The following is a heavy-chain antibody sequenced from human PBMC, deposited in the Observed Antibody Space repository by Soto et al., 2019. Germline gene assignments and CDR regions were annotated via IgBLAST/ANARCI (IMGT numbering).Heavy chain of an antibody. Sequence: GGSLRLSCAASGFTFSSYGMHWVRQAPGKGLEWVAVISYDGSNKYYADSVKGRFTISRDNSKNTLYLQMNSLRAEDTAVYYCAKDLDSSGWFFDYWGQGTLVTVYS. J-gene: IGHJ4*02. CDR1: GFTFSSYG. D-gene: IGHD6-19*01. CDR3: AKDLDSSGWFFDY. V-gene: IGHV3-30*18. CDR2: ISYDGSNK.